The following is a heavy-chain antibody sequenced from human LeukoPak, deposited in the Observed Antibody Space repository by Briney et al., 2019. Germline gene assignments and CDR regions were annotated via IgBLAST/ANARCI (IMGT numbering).Heavy chain of an antibody. CDR2: INHSGST. CDR3: ARHGSVRSPLGP. J-gene: IGHJ5*02. CDR1: GGSFSGYY. Sequence: PSETLSLTCAVYGGSFSGYYWSWIRQPPGKGLEWIGEINHSGSTNYNPSLKSRVTISVDTSKNQFSLNLRSVTAADTAMYYCARHGSVRSPLGPWGQGTLVTVSS. V-gene: IGHV4-34*01. D-gene: IGHD3-10*01.